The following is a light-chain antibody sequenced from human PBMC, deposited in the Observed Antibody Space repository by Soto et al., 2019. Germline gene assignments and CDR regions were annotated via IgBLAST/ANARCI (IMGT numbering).Light chain of an antibody. CDR3: QQRSNWPWT. CDR1: QTVSTF. J-gene: IGKJ1*01. CDR2: GAS. V-gene: IGKV3-11*01. Sequence: VLTQSPCTLSLSPGERATLSCRASQTVSTFLAWYQQKRGQAPRLLIYGASNRATGIPARFSGSGSETDFSLTISSLQPEDFAVYYCQQRSNWPWTFGQGTKVDI.